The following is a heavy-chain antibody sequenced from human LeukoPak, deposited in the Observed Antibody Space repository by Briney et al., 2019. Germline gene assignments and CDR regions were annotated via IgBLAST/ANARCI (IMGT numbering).Heavy chain of an antibody. CDR1: GYTFTSYY. V-gene: IGHV1-18*04. D-gene: IGHD1-1*01. CDR3: ARAERTWYFDY. J-gene: IGHJ4*02. CDR2: ISAYNGNT. Sequence: GASVKVSCKASGYTFTSYYMHWVRQAPGQGLEWMGWISAYNGNTNYAQKLQGRVTMTTDTSTSTAYMELRSLRSDDTAVYYCARAERTWYFDYWGQGTLVTVSP.